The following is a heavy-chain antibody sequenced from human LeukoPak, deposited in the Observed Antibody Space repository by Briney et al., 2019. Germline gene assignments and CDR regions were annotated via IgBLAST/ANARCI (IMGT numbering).Heavy chain of an antibody. Sequence: SETLSLTCDVPGGSFSGYLWSWIRQSPGKGLEWIGEVNYRGSPNYNPSLESRVTISVDTSKNQFSLKLSSVTAADTAVYYCARHPGLLWFGELVFDIWGQGTMVTVSS. CDR3: ARHPGLLWFGELVFDI. CDR2: VNYRGSP. J-gene: IGHJ3*02. V-gene: IGHV4-34*01. D-gene: IGHD3-10*01. CDR1: GGSFSGYL.